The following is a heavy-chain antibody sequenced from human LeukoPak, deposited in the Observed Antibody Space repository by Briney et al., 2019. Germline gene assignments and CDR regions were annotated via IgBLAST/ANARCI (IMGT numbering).Heavy chain of an antibody. Sequence: GGSLRLSCAASGFTFSSYWVHWVRQAPGKGLVWVSRIKSDGKTNYADSVKGRFTISRDNAKNTVSLQMNSLRAEDTGVYYCARAPSEIGGYYPEYFRHWGQGTLVTVSS. CDR1: GFTFSSYW. CDR2: IKSDGKT. V-gene: IGHV3-74*01. D-gene: IGHD3-22*01. J-gene: IGHJ1*01. CDR3: ARAPSEIGGYYPEYFRH.